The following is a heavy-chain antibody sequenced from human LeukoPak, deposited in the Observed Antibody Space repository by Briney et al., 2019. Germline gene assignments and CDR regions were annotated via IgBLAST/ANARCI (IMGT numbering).Heavy chain of an antibody. J-gene: IGHJ5*02. D-gene: IGHD6-13*01. Sequence: PSETLSLTCAVYGGSFSGYYWSWIRQPPGKGLEWIGEINHSGSTNYNPSLKSRVTISVDTSKNQFSLKLSSVTAADTAVYYSARGCLSIAAAGSSFWFDPWGQGTLVTVSS. CDR1: GGSFSGYY. V-gene: IGHV4-34*01. CDR3: ARGCLSIAAAGSSFWFDP. CDR2: INHSGST.